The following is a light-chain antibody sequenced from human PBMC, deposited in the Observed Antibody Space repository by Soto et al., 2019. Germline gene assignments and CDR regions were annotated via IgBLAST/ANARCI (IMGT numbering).Light chain of an antibody. J-gene: IGLJ1*01. V-gene: IGLV2-14*01. CDR2: EVS. Sequence: QSVLTQPASVSGSPGQSITISCTGTSSDVGGYNSVSRYQQHPAKAPKLMINEVSNRPSGVSNRFPGSKSGNTASLTISRLQAEDEADYYGSSYTSSSTLVLGTGTKLTVL. CDR3: SSYTSSSTLV. CDR1: SSDVGGYNS.